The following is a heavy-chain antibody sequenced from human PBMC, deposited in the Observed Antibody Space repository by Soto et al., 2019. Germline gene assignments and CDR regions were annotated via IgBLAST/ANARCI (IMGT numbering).Heavy chain of an antibody. J-gene: IGHJ3*01. Sequence: EVDLLESWGGLAQPGGSRRLSCAASGFSFSVFAMTWVRQAPGKGLEWVSRISGSGGSTYYADSVKGRFTISRDNSKNMLYLQMNSLRGEDTAVYYCAKDWSGGASDVWGQGTMVIVSS. CDR1: GFSFSVFA. CDR2: ISGSGGST. CDR3: AKDWSGGASDV. D-gene: IGHD3-16*01. V-gene: IGHV3-23*01.